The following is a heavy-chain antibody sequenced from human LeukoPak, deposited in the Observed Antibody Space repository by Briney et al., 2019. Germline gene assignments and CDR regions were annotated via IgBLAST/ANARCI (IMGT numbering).Heavy chain of an antibody. CDR3: ATEDPATVTTYGFDS. CDR2: INHSGST. J-gene: IGHJ4*02. Sequence: SETLSLTCAVYGGSFSGYYWSWIRQPPGKGLEWIGEINHSGSTNYNPSLKSRVTISVDTSKNQFSLKLTSVTAADTAVYYCATEDPATVTTYGFDSWGQGTLVTVSS. D-gene: IGHD4-17*01. CDR1: GGSFSGYY. V-gene: IGHV4-34*01.